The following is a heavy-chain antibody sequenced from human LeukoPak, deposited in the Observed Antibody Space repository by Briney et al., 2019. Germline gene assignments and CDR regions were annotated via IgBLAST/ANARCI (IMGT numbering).Heavy chain of an antibody. CDR3: ARLGRGSGWLDY. V-gene: IGHV4-4*07. J-gene: IGHJ4*02. CDR2: IYTSGST. Sequence: PSKTLSLTCTVSGGSISSYYWSWIRPPAGKGLEWIGRIYTSGSTIYNPSLKSRVIMSVDTSKNQFSLKLTSVTAADTAVYYCARLGRGSGWLDYWGQGTLVTVSS. D-gene: IGHD6-19*01. CDR1: GGSISSYY.